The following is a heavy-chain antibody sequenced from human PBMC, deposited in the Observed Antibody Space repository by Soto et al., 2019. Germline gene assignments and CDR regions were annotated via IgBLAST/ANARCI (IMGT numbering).Heavy chain of an antibody. CDR2: IWHDGGNK. J-gene: IGHJ4*02. CDR3: ARDGAVNTGFGKDY. V-gene: IGHV3-33*01. Sequence: QVQLVESGGGVVQPGRSLRLSCAASGFTFSSYGMHWVRQAPGKGLEWVAFIWHDGGNKFYAESVKGRFTISRDNSKNTLYLQMTSLRAEDTAMYYCARDGAVNTGFGKDYWGQGTLVTVSS. D-gene: IGHD3-16*01. CDR1: GFTFSSYG.